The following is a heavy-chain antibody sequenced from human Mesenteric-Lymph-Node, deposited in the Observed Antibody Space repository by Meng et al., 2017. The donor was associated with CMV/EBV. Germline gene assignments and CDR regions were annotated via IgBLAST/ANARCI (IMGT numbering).Heavy chain of an antibody. Sequence: GESLKISCAASGFTFSNSDMSWVRQAPGKGLEWVSGVSWNGSRTHYADSVKGRFTISRDNNKNTLYLQMNSLRAEDTAVYYCAKDMYDYKKDGYYYYGMDVWGQGTTVTVSS. D-gene: IGHD4-11*01. J-gene: IGHJ6*02. CDR3: AKDMYDYKKDGYYYYGMDV. CDR1: GFTFSNSD. CDR2: VSWNGSRT. V-gene: IGHV3-19*01.